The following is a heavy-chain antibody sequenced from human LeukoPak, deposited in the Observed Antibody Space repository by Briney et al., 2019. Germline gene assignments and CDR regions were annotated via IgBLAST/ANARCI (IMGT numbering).Heavy chain of an antibody. D-gene: IGHD6-19*01. J-gene: IGHJ4*02. V-gene: IGHV3-33*01. CDR2: IWYDGSNK. Sequence: GRSLRLSCAASGFTFSSDGMHWVRQAPGKGLEWVAVIWYDGSNKYYADSVKGRFTISRDNSKNTLYLQMNSLRAEDTAVYYCARDAPKYSSGWCLGYWGQGTLVTVSS. CDR3: ARDAPKYSSGWCLGY. CDR1: GFTFSSDG.